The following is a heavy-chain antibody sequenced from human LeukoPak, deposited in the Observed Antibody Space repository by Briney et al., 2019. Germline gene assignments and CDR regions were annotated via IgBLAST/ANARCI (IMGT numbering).Heavy chain of an antibody. CDR1: GGSISSYY. CDR2: IYYSGST. CDR3: ARAHHNWNYYYYMDV. J-gene: IGHJ6*03. D-gene: IGHD1-20*01. Sequence: PSETLSLTCTVSGGSISSYYWSWIRQPPGKGLEWIGYIYYSGSTNYNPSLKSRVTISVDTSKNQFSLKLSSVTAADTAVYYCARAHHNWNYYYYMDVWGKGTTVTVSS. V-gene: IGHV4-59*01.